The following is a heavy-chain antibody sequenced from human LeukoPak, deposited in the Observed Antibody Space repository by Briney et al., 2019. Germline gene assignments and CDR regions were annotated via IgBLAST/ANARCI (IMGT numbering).Heavy chain of an antibody. CDR2: INQDGSEK. D-gene: IGHD5-12*01. J-gene: IGHJ4*02. V-gene: IGHV3-7*01. CDR3: VRDGGTSGYDLLDY. Sequence: GGSLRLSCAASGFTFRSYWMSWVRQAPGKGLEWVANINQDGSEKYHVDSVKGRFTISRDNAKNSVYLQMNSLTAEDTAVYYCVRDGGTSGYDLLDYWGQGTLLTVSS. CDR1: GFTFRSYW.